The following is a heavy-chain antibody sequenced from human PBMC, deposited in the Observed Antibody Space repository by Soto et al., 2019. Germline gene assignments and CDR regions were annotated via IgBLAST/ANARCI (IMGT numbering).Heavy chain of an antibody. CDR3: AKDQGIALAGTPENALAI. J-gene: IGHJ3*02. V-gene: IGHV3-30*18. Sequence: GGSLRLSCAASGFTFSSYGMHWVRQAPGKGLEWVAVISYDGSNKYYADSVKGRFTISRDNSKNTLYLQMNSLRAEDTAVYYCAKDQGIALAGTPENALAIWGQGTMVTV. CDR1: GFTFSSYG. CDR2: ISYDGSNK. D-gene: IGHD6-19*01.